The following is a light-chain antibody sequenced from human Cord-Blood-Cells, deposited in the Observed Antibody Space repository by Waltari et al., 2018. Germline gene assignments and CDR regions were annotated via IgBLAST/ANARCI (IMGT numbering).Light chain of an antibody. CDR2: AAS. J-gene: IGKJ2*01. CDR1: QSISSY. Sequence: DIQLTQSPSSLSESVGDRVTITCRASQSISSYLNWYQQKPGKDPKLLIYAASSLQSGVPSRFSGSGSGTDFTLTISSLQPEDFATYYCQQSYSTPYTFGQGTKLEIK. V-gene: IGKV1-39*01. CDR3: QQSYSTPYT.